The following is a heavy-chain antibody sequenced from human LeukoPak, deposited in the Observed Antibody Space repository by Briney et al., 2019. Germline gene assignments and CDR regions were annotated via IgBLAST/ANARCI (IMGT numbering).Heavy chain of an antibody. CDR2: MNPNSGNT. D-gene: IGHD3-9*01. CDR1: GGTFSSYA. CDR3: ARGIGMLFDWPLDYYYYYGMDV. Sequence: ASVKVSCKASGGTFSSYAISWVRQAPGQGLEWMGWMNPNSGNTGYAQKFQGRVTMTRNTSISTAYMELSSLRSEDTAVYYCARGIGMLFDWPLDYYYYYGMDVWGQGTTVTVSS. V-gene: IGHV1-8*02. J-gene: IGHJ6*02.